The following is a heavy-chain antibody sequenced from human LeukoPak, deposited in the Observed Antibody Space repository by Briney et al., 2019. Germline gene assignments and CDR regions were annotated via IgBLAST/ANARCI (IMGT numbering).Heavy chain of an antibody. CDR2: INHSGST. D-gene: IGHD6-19*01. CDR1: GGSFSGYY. V-gene: IGHV4-34*01. J-gene: IGHJ4*02. CDR3: ARAVAGSFDY. Sequence: SETLSLTWAVYGGSFSGYYWSWIRQPPGKGLEWIGEINHSGSTNYNPSLKSRVTISVDTSKNQFSLKLSSVTAADTAVYYCARAVAGSFDYWGQGTLVTVSS.